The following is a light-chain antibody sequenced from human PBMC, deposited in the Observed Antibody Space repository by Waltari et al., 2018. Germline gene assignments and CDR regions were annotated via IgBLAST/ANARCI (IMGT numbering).Light chain of an antibody. V-gene: IGLV1-44*01. CDR3: AAWDESLNGPV. CDR1: RSNIGSST. Sequence: QSVLTQPPSASGAPGQRVSIACSGSRSNIGSSTLNWYQQLPGTAPKLLIYSDDQRPSGVPDRCSGSKSGTSASLAISGLQSDDEADYYCAAWDESLNGPVFGGGTKLTVL. J-gene: IGLJ3*02. CDR2: SDD.